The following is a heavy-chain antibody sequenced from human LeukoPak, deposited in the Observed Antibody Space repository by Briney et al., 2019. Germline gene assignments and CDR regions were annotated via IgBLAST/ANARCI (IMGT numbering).Heavy chain of an antibody. Sequence: PSETLSLTCGVSGGSISRGGYSYSWIRQPPGKGLEWIGYIYYSGSTNYNPSLKSRVTISVDTSKNQFSLKLSSVTAADTAVYYCARGMTTVTPAFDYWGQGTLVTVSS. CDR1: GGSISRGGYS. V-gene: IGHV4-61*08. J-gene: IGHJ4*02. CDR3: ARGMTTVTPAFDY. D-gene: IGHD4-11*01. CDR2: IYYSGST.